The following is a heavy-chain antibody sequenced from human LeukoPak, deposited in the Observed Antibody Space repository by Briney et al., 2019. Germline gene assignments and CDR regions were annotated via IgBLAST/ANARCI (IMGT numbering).Heavy chain of an antibody. CDR3: AKDGNYYDSSGYFPHAFDI. V-gene: IGHV3-30*18. CDR1: GFTFSNYG. Sequence: PGGSLRLSCAASGFTFSNYGMHWVRQAPGKGLEWVAVIAYDGSNKYYADSVKGRFTISRDNSKNTLYLQMNSLRAEDTAVYYCAKDGNYYDSSGYFPHAFDIWGQGTMVTVSS. D-gene: IGHD3-22*01. CDR2: IAYDGSNK. J-gene: IGHJ3*02.